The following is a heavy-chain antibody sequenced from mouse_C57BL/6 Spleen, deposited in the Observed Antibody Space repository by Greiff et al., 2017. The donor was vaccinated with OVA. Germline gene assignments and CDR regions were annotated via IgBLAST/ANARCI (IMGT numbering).Heavy chain of an antibody. D-gene: IGHD2-12*01. J-gene: IGHJ4*01. CDR1: GYSFTGYY. V-gene: IGHV1-42*01. CDR2: INPSTGGT. CDR3: ARGDYNHAMDY. Sequence: EVQLQQSGPELVKPGASVKISCKASGYSFTGYYMHWVKQSPEKSLEWIGEINPSTGGTTYNQKFKAKATLTVDKSSSTAYMQLKSLTSEDSAVYYCARGDYNHAMDYWGQGTSVTVSS.